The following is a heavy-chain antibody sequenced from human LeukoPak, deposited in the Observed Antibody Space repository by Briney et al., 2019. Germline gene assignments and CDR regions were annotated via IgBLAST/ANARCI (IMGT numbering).Heavy chain of an antibody. Sequence: GGSLRLSRAASGLTFTNYGMTWVRQAPGKGLEWVSSISGSGSDTYYADSVKGRFTISRDNSKNTLYVQMVSLRAEDTAIYYCAGSSGWWAHDYWGQGTLVTVSS. D-gene: IGHD6-19*01. CDR1: GLTFTNYG. CDR2: ISGSGSDT. V-gene: IGHV3-23*01. J-gene: IGHJ4*02. CDR3: AGSSGWWAHDY.